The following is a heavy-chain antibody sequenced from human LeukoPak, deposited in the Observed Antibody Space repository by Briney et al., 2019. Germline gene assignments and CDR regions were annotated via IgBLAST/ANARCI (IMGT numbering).Heavy chain of an antibody. CDR1: GFTFSSYA. V-gene: IGHV3-23*01. CDR3: AKDRDSSGCSDY. Sequence: GGSLRLSCAASGFTFSSYAMSWVRQAPGKGLEWVSAISGSGGSTYYADSVKGRFTISRDNSKNTLYLQVNSLRAEDTAVYYCAKDRDSSGCSDYWGQGTLVTVSS. D-gene: IGHD3-22*01. CDR2: ISGSGGST. J-gene: IGHJ4*02.